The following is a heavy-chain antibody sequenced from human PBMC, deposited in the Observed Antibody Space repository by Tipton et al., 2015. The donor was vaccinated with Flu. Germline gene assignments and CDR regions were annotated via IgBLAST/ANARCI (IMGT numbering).Heavy chain of an antibody. Sequence: GLVKPSETLSLTCTVSGGSLSSFYWTWIRQPAGKGLEWIGRIYSSGITKYNPSLKSRLAMSIDTSKKQFSLRLSSVTAADTAVYYCAKVLFGWVESWAQGTLVTVSS. J-gene: IGHJ5*01. CDR3: AKVLFGWVES. D-gene: IGHD3-16*01. CDR2: IYSSGIT. CDR1: GGSLSSFY. V-gene: IGHV4-4*07.